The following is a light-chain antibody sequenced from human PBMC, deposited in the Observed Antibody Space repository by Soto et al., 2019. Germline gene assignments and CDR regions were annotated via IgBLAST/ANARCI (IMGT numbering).Light chain of an antibody. CDR3: AAWDNILVGGPA. Sequence: QSVLTQPPSASGTPGQRVTISCSGSNSNIGSKYVYWYQQLPGTAPKLLLYRNNQRPSGVPDRFSGSKSGTSASLAISGLRSDDEADYYCAAWDNILVGGPAFGGGTKVTVL. V-gene: IGLV1-47*01. J-gene: IGLJ2*01. CDR2: RNN. CDR1: NSNIGSKY.